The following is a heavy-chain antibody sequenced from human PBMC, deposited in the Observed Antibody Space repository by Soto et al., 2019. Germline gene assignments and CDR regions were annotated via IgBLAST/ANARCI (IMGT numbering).Heavy chain of an antibody. D-gene: IGHD2-15*01. CDR1: GFTFENYS. CDR2: LGADGSET. CDR3: ARGSGGQNYYCGMDV. V-gene: IGHV3-7*03. Sequence: PGGSLRLSCVASGFTFENYSLHWVRQVPGKGLEWVANLGADGSETYYVDSVKGRFTISRDNAKNSLYLQMNSLRADDTFVYYCARGSGGQNYYCGMDVWGQGTTVPVSS. J-gene: IGHJ6*02.